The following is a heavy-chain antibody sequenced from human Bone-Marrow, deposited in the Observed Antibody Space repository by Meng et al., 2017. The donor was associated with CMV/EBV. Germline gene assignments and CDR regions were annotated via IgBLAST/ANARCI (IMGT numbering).Heavy chain of an antibody. Sequence: GGSLRLSCAASGFTFDDYGMSWVRQAPGKGLEWVSGINWNGASTGYADSVKGRFTISRDNAKNTLYLQMNSLRAEDTAVYYCAREGYYYDSSGYYYVSWFDYWGQGTLVTVSS. CDR3: AREGYYYDSSGYYYVSWFDY. J-gene: IGHJ4*02. CDR1: GFTFDDYG. V-gene: IGHV3-20*04. CDR2: INWNGAST. D-gene: IGHD3-22*01.